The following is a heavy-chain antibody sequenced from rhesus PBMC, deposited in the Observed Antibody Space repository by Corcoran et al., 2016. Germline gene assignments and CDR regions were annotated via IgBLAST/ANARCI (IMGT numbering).Heavy chain of an antibody. CDR1: GGSISSYYW. V-gene: IGHV4-93*02. D-gene: IGHD2-15*01. CDR2: VYGISGGT. CDR3: ASTDCSNSDCSSGDY. J-gene: IGHJ4*01. Sequence: QVQMQESGPAVVKPSETLSLTCAVSGGSISSYYWWSWIRQSPGKGLEWIGGVYGISGGTAYHPFLKSRVAISMDTPKNQVSLKVTSVTAADTAVYYCASTDCSNSDCSSGDYWGQGVLVTVSS.